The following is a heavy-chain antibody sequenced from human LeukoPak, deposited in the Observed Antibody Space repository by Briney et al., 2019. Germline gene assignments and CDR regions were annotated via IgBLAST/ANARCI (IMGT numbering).Heavy chain of an antibody. D-gene: IGHD2-2*01. CDR2: IIPIFGTA. CDR3: ALGYCSSTSCHFDY. J-gene: IGHJ4*02. V-gene: IGHV1-69*05. CDR1: GGTFSSYA. Sequence: GSSVKVSCKASGGTFSSYAISWVRQAPGQGLEWMGGIIPIFGTANYAQKFQGRVTITTDESTSTAYMELSSLRSEDTAVYYCALGYCSSTSCHFDYWGQGTLVTVSS.